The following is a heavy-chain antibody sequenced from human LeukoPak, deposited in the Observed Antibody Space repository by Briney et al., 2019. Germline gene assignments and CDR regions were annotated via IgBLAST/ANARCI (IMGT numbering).Heavy chain of an antibody. CDR3: ARAYCSGGSCYLYYFDY. J-gene: IGHJ4*02. V-gene: IGHV1-2*06. CDR1: GYTFTGYY. CDR2: INPNSGGT. D-gene: IGHD2-15*01. Sequence: ASVKVSCKASGYTFTGYYMHWVRQAPGQGLEWMGRINPNSGGTNYAQKFQGRVTMTRDTSISTAYMELSRLRSDDTAVYYCARAYCSGGSCYLYYFDYWGQGTLVTVSA.